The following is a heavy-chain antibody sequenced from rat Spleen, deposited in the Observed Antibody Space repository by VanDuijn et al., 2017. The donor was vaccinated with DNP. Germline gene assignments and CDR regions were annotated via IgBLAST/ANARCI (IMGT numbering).Heavy chain of an antibody. V-gene: IGHV5-31*01. D-gene: IGHD1-2*01. CDR1: GFTFNNYW. Sequence: EVQLVESGGDLVQPGRSLKLSCVASGFTFNNYWMTWIRQVPTKGLEWVATIGSTGSRTYYRESVKGRFTISRDNAKNTLYLQMNSLRSEDTATYYCAREEQLSLYYAMDAWGQGTSVTVSS. CDR2: IGSTGSRT. CDR3: AREEQLSLYYAMDA. J-gene: IGHJ4*01.